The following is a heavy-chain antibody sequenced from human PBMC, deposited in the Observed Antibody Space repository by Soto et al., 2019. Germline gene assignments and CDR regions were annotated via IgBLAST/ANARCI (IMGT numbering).Heavy chain of an antibody. Sequence: QVQLVESGGGVVQPGRSLRLSCAASGFTFSSYAMHWVRQAPGKGLEWVAVISYDGSNKYYADSVKGRFTISRDNSQTTLYLQLHSTRAEDTTAYHCARDRDGDWNSLGGDYWGPGTLVTVSS. CDR1: GFTFSSYA. J-gene: IGHJ4*02. V-gene: IGHV3-30-3*01. CDR3: ARDRDGDWNSLGGDY. D-gene: IGHD1-7*01. CDR2: ISYDGSNK.